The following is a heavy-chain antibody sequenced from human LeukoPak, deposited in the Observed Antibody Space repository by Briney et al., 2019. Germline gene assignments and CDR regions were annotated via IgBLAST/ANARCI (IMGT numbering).Heavy chain of an antibody. D-gene: IGHD2-8*01. CDR1: GFTFSGSA. CDR3: TRSGCTNGVCQDYYYYYYMDV. V-gene: IGHV3-73*01. CDR2: IRRKANYYSP. J-gene: IGHJ6*03. Sequence: GGSLRLSCAVSGFTFSGSAMHWVRPASGKGMEWVGRIRRKANYYSPVYAASVKGRFTISRDGSKNTAYLEMNSLKTEDTAVYYCTRSGCTNGVCQDYYYYYYMDVWGKGTTVTVSS.